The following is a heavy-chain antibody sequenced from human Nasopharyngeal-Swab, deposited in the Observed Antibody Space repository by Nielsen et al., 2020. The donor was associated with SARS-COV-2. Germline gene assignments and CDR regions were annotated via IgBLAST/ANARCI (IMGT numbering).Heavy chain of an antibody. D-gene: IGHD6-13*01. V-gene: IGHV3-23*01. Sequence: GESLKISCAASGFTFSSYAMSWVRQAPGKGLEWVSAISGSGGSTYYADSVKDRFTISRDNSKNTLYLQMNSLRAEDTAVYYCAKEVAAAIGEYYFDYWGQGTLVTVSS. J-gene: IGHJ4*02. CDR3: AKEVAAAIGEYYFDY. CDR1: GFTFSSYA. CDR2: ISGSGGST.